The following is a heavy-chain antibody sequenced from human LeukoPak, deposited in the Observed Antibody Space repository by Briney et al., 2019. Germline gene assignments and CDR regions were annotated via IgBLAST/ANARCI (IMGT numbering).Heavy chain of an antibody. D-gene: IGHD6-19*01. Sequence: ASVKVSCKASGYSFTNYDINWVRQATGQGLEWMGWMNPKSGDTGYSQKFQGRVFITRDTSINTAYMELSSLGSDDTAVYYCARMASSGWYYYYYMDVWGKGTTVTISS. CDR3: ARMASSGWYYYYYMDV. CDR1: GYSFTNYD. J-gene: IGHJ6*03. CDR2: MNPKSGDT. V-gene: IGHV1-8*03.